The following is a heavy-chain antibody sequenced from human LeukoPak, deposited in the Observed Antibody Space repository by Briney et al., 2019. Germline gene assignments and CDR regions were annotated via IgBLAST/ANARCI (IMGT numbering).Heavy chain of an antibody. D-gene: IGHD3-10*01. J-gene: IGHJ4*02. V-gene: IGHV3-66*01. CDR3: ANPPGGAPPRPLDN. CDR2: IYSGGST. CDR1: GFTVSSNY. Sequence: GGSLRLSCAASGFTVSSNYMSWVRQAPGKGLEWVSVIYSGGSTYYSASVKGRFTISRDNSKNTLYLQMNSLRAEETAVYYCANPPGGAPPRPLDNWGQGPLVTDPS.